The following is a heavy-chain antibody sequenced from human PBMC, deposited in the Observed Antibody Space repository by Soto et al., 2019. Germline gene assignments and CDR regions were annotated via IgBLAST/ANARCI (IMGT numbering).Heavy chain of an antibody. J-gene: IGHJ6*02. CDR1: GGTISSGAYY. CDR2: VYYSGST. Sequence: QVQLQESGLGLVKPSQTLSLICVVSGGTISSGAYYWSWVRQHPGKGLEWIGYVYYSGSTYYNPALESRVSISVDTSQNQFSLKLSSVTAADTAVYYCVRDNLDILTGNYYYGMDVWGQGTTVTVSS. CDR3: VRDNLDILTGNYYYGMDV. D-gene: IGHD3-9*01. V-gene: IGHV4-31*11.